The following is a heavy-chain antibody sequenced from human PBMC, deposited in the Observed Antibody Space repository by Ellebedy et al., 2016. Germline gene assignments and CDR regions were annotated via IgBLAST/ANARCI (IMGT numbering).Heavy chain of an antibody. CDR1: GFTFSTYS. D-gene: IGHD5-18*01. CDR3: VKRAGYSYGYGSADY. J-gene: IGHJ4*02. Sequence: GESLKISCSASGFTFSTYSMHWVRQAPGKGLEYVSAISINGDTTYYADSVKGRFTISRDNSKNTLSLQMSSLRPEDTAVYYCVKRAGYSYGYGSADYWGQGTLVTVSS. V-gene: IGHV3-64D*06. CDR2: ISINGDTT.